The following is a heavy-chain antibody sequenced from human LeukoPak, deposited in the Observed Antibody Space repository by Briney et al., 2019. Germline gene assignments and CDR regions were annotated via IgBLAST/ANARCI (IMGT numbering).Heavy chain of an antibody. CDR2: ISYDGSNK. D-gene: IGHD3-10*01. CDR1: GFTFSSYG. Sequence: SGGSLRLSCAASGFTFSSYGMHWVRQAPGKGLEWVAVISYDGSNKYYADSVKGRFTISRDNSKNTLYLQMNSLRAEDTAVYYCAREGYYGSGSPPSLYFDYWGQGTLVTVSS. J-gene: IGHJ4*02. CDR3: AREGYYGSGSPPSLYFDY. V-gene: IGHV3-30*03.